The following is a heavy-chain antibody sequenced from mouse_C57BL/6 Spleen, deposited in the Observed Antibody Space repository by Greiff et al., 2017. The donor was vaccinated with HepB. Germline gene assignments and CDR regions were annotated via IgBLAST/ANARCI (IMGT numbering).Heavy chain of an antibody. V-gene: IGHV1-82*01. D-gene: IGHD1-1*01. J-gene: IGHJ2*01. CDR3: ARSLLLLRSYYFDY. Sequence: QVQLQQSGPELVKPGASVKISCKASGYAFSSSWMNWVKQRPGKGLEWIGRIYPGDGDTNYNGKFKGKATLTADKSSSTAYMQLSSLTSEDSAVYFCARSLLLLRSYYFDYWGQGTTLTVSS. CDR2: IYPGDGDT. CDR1: GYAFSSSW.